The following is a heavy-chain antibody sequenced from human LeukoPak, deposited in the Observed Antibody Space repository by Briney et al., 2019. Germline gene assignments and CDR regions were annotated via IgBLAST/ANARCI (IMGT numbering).Heavy chain of an antibody. V-gene: IGHV4-30-2*01. Sequence: PSETLSLTCAVSGGSISIGGYSWSWIRQPPGKGLEWIGYIYHSGSTYYNPSLKSRVTISVDRSKNQFSLKLSSVTAADTAVYYCARRNYYDSSGYYLASSYYFDYWGQGTLVTVSS. J-gene: IGHJ4*02. CDR3: ARRNYYDSSGYYLASSYYFDY. CDR2: IYHSGST. D-gene: IGHD3-22*01. CDR1: GGSISIGGYS.